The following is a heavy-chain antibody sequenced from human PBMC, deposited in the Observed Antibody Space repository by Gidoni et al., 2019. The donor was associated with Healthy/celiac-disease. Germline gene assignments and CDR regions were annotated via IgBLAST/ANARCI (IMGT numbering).Heavy chain of an antibody. D-gene: IGHD6-19*01. J-gene: IGHJ4*02. CDR3: ARLEAVAGNPSFNY. V-gene: IGHV4-59*08. Sequence: QVQLQESGPGLCQPPETLSPTCTVPGGPISSYYWSWIRQPPGKGLEWVGYIYYSGCTNYNPSIKSRVHVSIDTSKNQLSLKLRSVTAADTAVYYCARLEAVAGNPSFNYWGQGTLVTVSS. CDR2: IYYSGCT. CDR1: GGPISSYY.